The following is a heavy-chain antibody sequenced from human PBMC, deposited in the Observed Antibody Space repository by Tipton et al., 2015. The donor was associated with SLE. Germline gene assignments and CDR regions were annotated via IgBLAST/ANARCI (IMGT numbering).Heavy chain of an antibody. CDR1: GYSISSGYY. Sequence: LRLSCTVSGYSISSGYYWGWIRQPPGKGLEWIGSIYHSGSTYYNPSLKSRVTISVDTSKNQFSLKLSSVTAADTAVYYCARAWIQLWSDFDYWGQGTLVTVSS. CDR3: ARAWIQLWSDFDY. D-gene: IGHD5-18*01. CDR2: IYHSGST. J-gene: IGHJ4*02. V-gene: IGHV4-38-2*02.